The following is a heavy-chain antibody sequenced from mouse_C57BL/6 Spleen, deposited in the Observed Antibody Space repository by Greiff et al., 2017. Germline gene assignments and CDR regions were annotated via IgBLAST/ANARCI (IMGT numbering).Heavy chain of an antibody. Sequence: QVHVKQSGAELVRPGTSVKVSCKASGYAFTNYLIEWVKQRPGQGLEWIGVINPGSGGTNYNEKFKGKATLTADKSSSTAYMQLSSLTSEDSAVYFCARGDGNYYAMDYWGQGTSVTVSS. CDR2: INPGSGGT. D-gene: IGHD2-1*01. CDR3: ARGDGNYYAMDY. V-gene: IGHV1-54*01. J-gene: IGHJ4*01. CDR1: GYAFTNYL.